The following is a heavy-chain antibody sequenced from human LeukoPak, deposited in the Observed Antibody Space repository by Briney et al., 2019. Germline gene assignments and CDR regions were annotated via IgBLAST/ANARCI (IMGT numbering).Heavy chain of an antibody. D-gene: IGHD2-15*01. CDR1: GGSFSGYY. Sequence: PSETLSLTCAVYGGSFSGYYWSWIRQPPGKGLECIGEINHSGSTNYNPSLKSRVTISVDTSKNQFSLKLSSVTAADTAVYYCARGLAYCSGGSCYPTHFDYWGQGTLVTVSS. CDR3: ARGLAYCSGGSCYPTHFDY. V-gene: IGHV4-34*01. J-gene: IGHJ4*02. CDR2: INHSGST.